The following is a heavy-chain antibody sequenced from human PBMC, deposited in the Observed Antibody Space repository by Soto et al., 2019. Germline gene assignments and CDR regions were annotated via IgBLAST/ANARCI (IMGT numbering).Heavy chain of an antibody. CDR3: ARGIAARLYYYYGMDV. D-gene: IGHD6-6*01. CDR1: GGSFSGYY. Sequence: QVQLQQWGAGLLKPSETLSLTCAVYGGSFSGYYWSWIRQPPGKGLEWIGEINHSGSTNYNPSLKRRVTISVDTSKNQFSLKLSSVTAADTAVYYCARGIAARLYYYYGMDVWGQGTTVTVSS. J-gene: IGHJ6*02. CDR2: INHSGST. V-gene: IGHV4-34*01.